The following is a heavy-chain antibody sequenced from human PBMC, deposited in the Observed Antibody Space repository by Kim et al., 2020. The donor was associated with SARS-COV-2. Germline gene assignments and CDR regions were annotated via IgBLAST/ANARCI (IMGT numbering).Heavy chain of an antibody. CDR2: IYYSGST. J-gene: IGHJ4*02. CDR3: ARGTYYYDSSRLG. D-gene: IGHD3-22*01. Sequence: SETLSLTCTVSGGSISSYYWSWIRQPPGKGLEWIGYIYYSGSTNYNTSLKSRVTISVDTCKNQFSLKLSSVTAADTAVYYCARGTYYYDSSRLGWGQGTLVTVSS. CDR1: GGSISSYY. V-gene: IGHV4-59*01.